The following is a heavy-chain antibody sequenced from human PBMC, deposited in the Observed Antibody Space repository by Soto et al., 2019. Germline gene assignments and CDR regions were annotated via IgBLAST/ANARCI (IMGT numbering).Heavy chain of an antibody. CDR2: IIPIFGTA. D-gene: IGHD1-26*01. CDR3: AREGGVGATTGWD. CDR1: GGTFSSYA. V-gene: IGHV1-69*06. Sequence: QVQLVQSGAEVKKPGSSVKVSCKASGGTFSSYAISWVRQAPGQGLEWMGGIIPIFGTANYAQKFQGRVTITGDISTSTAYMGLSSLRSGDRAVYYCAREGGVGATTGWDWGQGTLVTVSS. J-gene: IGHJ4*02.